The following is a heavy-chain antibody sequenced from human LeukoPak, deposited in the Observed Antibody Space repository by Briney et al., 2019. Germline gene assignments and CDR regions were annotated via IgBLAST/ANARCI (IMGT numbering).Heavy chain of an antibody. CDR2: MNPNSGNT. V-gene: IGHV1-8*03. D-gene: IGHD3-10*01. Sequence: ASVKVSCKASGGTFSSYDINWVGQATGQGLEWMGWMNPNSGNTGYAQKFQGRVTITRNTSISTAYMELSSLRSEDTAVYYCARIRRIYGSGSDQGYWGQGTLVTVSS. CDR1: GGTFSSYD. J-gene: IGHJ4*02. CDR3: ARIRRIYGSGSDQGY.